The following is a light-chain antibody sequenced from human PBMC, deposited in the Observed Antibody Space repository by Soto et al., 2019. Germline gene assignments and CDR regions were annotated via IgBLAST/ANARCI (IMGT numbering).Light chain of an antibody. CDR1: QSLLHSDGYNY. CDR3: MQTLQTPYA. V-gene: IGKV2-28*01. CDR2: LGS. Sequence: DIVMTQSPLSLPVTPGEPASISCRSSQSLLHSDGYNYLDWYLQKPGQSPQVLIYLGSNRASGVPDRFSGSGSGTDFTLKINRVEAEDVGVYYCMQTLQTPYAFGQGTKLEIK. J-gene: IGKJ2*01.